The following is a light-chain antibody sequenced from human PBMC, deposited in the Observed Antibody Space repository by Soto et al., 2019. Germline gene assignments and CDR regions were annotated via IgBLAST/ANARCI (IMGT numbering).Light chain of an antibody. V-gene: IGKV3-15*01. Sequence: EIVMTQSPATLSASPGERATRSCRASQSVSSNLAWYQQKPGQAPRLLSYGASTRATGIPARFRGSGSGTEFTLTISSPQSEDFALYYCQQYNNWPPWTFGQGAKVEIK. CDR2: GAS. CDR3: QQYNNWPPWT. J-gene: IGKJ1*01. CDR1: QSVSSN.